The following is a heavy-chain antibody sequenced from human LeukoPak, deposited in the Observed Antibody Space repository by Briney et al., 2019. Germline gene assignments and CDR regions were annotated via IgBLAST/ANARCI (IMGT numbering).Heavy chain of an antibody. CDR2: IRSKANSCAT. CDR3: TRPWGDSSQGQFDY. Sequence: GGSLRLSCAASGFSFSGSAMHWVRQASGKGLEWVGRIRSKANSCATAYAPSVKGRFTISRDDSKNTAYLQINSLKTEDTAVYYCTRPWGDSSQGQFDYWGQGTLVTVSS. J-gene: IGHJ4*02. CDR1: GFSFSGSA. V-gene: IGHV3-73*01. D-gene: IGHD6-13*01.